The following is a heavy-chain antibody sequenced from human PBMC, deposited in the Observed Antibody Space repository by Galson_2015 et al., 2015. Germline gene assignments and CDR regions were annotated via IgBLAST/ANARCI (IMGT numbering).Heavy chain of an antibody. D-gene: IGHD2-15*01. V-gene: IGHV4-39*01. CDR2: IYYSGST. J-gene: IGHJ4*02. Sequence: SETLSLTCTVSGGSISSSSYYWGWIRQPPGKGLEWIGSIYYSGSTYYNPSLKSRVTISVDTSKNQFSLKLSSVTAADTAVYYCARHGILRGRVVVAARVGLPYYFDYWGQGTLVTVSS. CDR1: GGSISSSSYY. CDR3: ARHGILRGRVVVAARVGLPYYFDY.